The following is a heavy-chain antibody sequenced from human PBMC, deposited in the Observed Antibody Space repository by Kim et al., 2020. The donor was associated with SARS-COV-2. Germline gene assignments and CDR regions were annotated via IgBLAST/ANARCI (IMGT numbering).Heavy chain of an antibody. D-gene: IGHD1-1*01. CDR1: GFTFSSYG. V-gene: IGHV3-30*18. CDR2: ISYDGSNK. Sequence: GGSLRLSCAASGFTFSSYGMHWVRQAPGKGLEWVAVISYDGSNKYYADSVKGRFTISRDNSKNTLYLQMNSLRAEDTAVYYCAKSVPEMATTFYYWGQGTLVTVSA. CDR3: AKSVPEMATTFYY. J-gene: IGHJ4*02.